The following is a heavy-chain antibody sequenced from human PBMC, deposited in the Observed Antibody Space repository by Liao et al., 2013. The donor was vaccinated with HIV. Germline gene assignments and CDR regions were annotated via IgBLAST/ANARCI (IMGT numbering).Heavy chain of an antibody. J-gene: IGHJ4*02. D-gene: IGHD2-2*01. CDR1: GASISSSIYY. V-gene: IGHV4-39*07. Sequence: QLQLQESGPGLVKPSETLSLICTVSGASISSSIYYWGWIRQPPGKGLEWIGTIFYSGSTYYNPSLKSRVTISVGPSRSQFSLKLSSVTAADTAVYYCAREIAVPAAIGHFDYWGLGALVTVSS. CDR2: IFYSGST. CDR3: AREIAVPAAIGHFDY.